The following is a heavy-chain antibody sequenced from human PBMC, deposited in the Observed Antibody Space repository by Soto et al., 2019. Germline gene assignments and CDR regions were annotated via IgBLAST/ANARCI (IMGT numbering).Heavy chain of an antibody. CDR1: GGSISSYC. Sequence: SETLSLTCTVSGGSISSYCWSWIRQPPGKGLEWIGYIYYSGSTNYNPSLKSRVTISVDTSKNQFSLKLSSVTAADTAVYYCARHVRESIYDYWGQGTLVTVSS. CDR3: ARHVRESIYDY. CDR2: IYYSGST. D-gene: IGHD3-10*02. V-gene: IGHV4-59*08. J-gene: IGHJ4*02.